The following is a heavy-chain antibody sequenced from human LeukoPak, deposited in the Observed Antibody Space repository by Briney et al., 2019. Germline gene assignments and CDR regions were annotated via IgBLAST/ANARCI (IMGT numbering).Heavy chain of an antibody. Sequence: PGGSLKLSCAASGFTFSGSAMHWVRQAPGKGLEWVAVIWYDGSNKYYADSVKGRFTISRDNSKNTLYLQMNSLRAEDTAVYYCARDTTYSGSYYFDYWGQGTLVTVSS. CDR1: GFTFSGSA. V-gene: IGHV3-33*08. J-gene: IGHJ4*02. D-gene: IGHD1-26*01. CDR2: IWYDGSNK. CDR3: ARDTTYSGSYYFDY.